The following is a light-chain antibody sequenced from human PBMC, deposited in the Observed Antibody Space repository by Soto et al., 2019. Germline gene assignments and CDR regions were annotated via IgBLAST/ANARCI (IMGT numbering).Light chain of an antibody. CDR3: LQNHNYTRT. CDR2: GAS. V-gene: IGKV1-6*01. J-gene: IGKJ1*01. Sequence: GDRVTITCRTSQDIGDDLGWYQHKPGQAPKLLIHGASSLQSGVPSRFSGSGSGTDCTRTIISLQPEDSATDYCLQNHNYTRTFGQGTKVDIK. CDR1: QDIGDD.